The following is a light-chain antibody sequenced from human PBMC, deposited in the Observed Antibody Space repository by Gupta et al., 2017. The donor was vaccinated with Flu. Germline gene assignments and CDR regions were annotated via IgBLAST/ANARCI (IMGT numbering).Light chain of an antibody. CDR2: EVT. V-gene: IGLV2-8*01. CDR3: SSYGGNNNVV. Sequence: QSALNQPPSASGSPGQSVTISCTGTSSDVGGSNYVSWYQQHPGKAPKLIIYEVTKRSSGVPDRFSGSKSANTASLIVSGLQAEDEADDYCSSYGGNNNVVFGGGTRLTVL. J-gene: IGLJ3*02. CDR1: SSDVGGSNY.